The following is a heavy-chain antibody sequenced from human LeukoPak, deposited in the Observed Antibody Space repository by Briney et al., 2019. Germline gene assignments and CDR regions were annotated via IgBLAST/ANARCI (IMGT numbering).Heavy chain of an antibody. V-gene: IGHV3-7*01. CDR2: IKQDGSET. J-gene: IGHJ4*02. D-gene: IGHD3-3*01. CDR1: GFTFSNYW. Sequence: GGSLRLSCAASGFTFSNYWMSWVRRPPGKGLEWVANIKQDGSETYYVDSVRGRFTISRDNAKKSLYLQMNSLRAEDTAVCYCARDFWGAYRVDYFHYWGQGTLVTVSS. CDR3: ARDFWGAYRVDYFHY.